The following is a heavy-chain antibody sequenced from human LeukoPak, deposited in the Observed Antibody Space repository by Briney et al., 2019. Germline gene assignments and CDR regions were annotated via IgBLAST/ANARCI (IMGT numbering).Heavy chain of an antibody. V-gene: IGHV4-39*07. D-gene: IGHD3-22*01. CDR3: ARDGYDSSGYYPDKYYYYMDV. CDR2: IYYSGST. J-gene: IGHJ6*03. Sequence: SETLSLTCTVSGGSISSSSYYWGWIRQPPGKGLEWIGSIYYSGSTYYNPSLKSRVTISVDTSKNQFSLKLSSVTAADTAVYYCARDGYDSSGYYPDKYYYYMDVWGKGTTVTVSS. CDR1: GGSISSSSYY.